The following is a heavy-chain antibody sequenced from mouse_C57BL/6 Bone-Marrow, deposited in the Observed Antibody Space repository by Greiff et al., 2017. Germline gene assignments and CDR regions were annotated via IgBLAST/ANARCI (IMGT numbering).Heavy chain of an antibody. CDR3: VSRGALAMDY. D-gene: IGHD3-1*01. J-gene: IGHJ4*01. Sequence: EVKVVESGGGLVQPKGSLKLSCAASGFSFNTYAMNWVRQAPGKGLEWVARIRSKSNNYATYYADSVKDRFTISRDDSESMLYLQMNNLKTEDTAMYYCVSRGALAMDYWGQGTSVTVSS. V-gene: IGHV10-1*01. CDR2: IRSKSNNYAT. CDR1: GFSFNTYA.